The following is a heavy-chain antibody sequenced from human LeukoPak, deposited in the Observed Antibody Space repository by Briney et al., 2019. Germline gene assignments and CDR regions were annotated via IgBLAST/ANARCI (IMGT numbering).Heavy chain of an antibody. D-gene: IGHD2-8*01. Sequence: SETLSLTCTVSGGSISSGSYYWSWIRQPAGKGLEWIGRIYTSGSTNYNPSLKSRVTISVDTSKNQFSLKLSSVTAADTAVYYCARDRALGVSGWFDPWGQGTLVTVSS. CDR3: ARDRALGVSGWFDP. V-gene: IGHV4-61*02. J-gene: IGHJ5*02. CDR1: GGSISSGSYY. CDR2: IYTSGST.